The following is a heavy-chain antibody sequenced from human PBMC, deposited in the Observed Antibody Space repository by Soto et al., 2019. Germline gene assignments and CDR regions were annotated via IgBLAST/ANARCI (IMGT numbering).Heavy chain of an antibody. Sequence: SETLSLTCSVSGGSISGFYWSWIRQPPGKGLEWLGYIYYRGSSNSNPSLKSRLTISVDTSKNQFTLKLNSVTAADTAIYYCARANWYSEYWGQGTLVTVSS. D-gene: IGHD7-27*01. CDR1: GGSISGFY. V-gene: IGHV4-59*01. CDR3: ARANWYSEY. J-gene: IGHJ4*02. CDR2: IYYRGSS.